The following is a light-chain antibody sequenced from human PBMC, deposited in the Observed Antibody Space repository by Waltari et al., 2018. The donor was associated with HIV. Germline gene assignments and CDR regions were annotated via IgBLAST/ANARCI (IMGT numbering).Light chain of an antibody. V-gene: IGLV3-27*01. CDR3: YSVADNIWV. CDR2: KDR. CDR1: VLAKKY. J-gene: IGLJ3*02. Sequence: SYELTQPSSVSVSPGQTATLTCSGDVLAKKYTRWFQQKAGQAPVLVIFKDRERPSGTTVTLTISGAQVEDEADYFCYSVADNIWVFGGGTKLTVL.